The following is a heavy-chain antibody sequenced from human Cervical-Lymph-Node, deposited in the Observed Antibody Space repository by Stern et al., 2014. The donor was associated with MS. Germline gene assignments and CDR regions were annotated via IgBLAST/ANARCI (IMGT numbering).Heavy chain of an antibody. J-gene: IGHJ5*02. Sequence: VQLVESGDEVTKPGSSEKGSCKASGGTFSKFPSSWGRQAQGQGLEWMGGLFPVFGTPTYAQEFRGRVTIPADVSTSTVYMELSSLRSDDTAVYYCALSSETSDRWYSLGYDLWGQGTLVTVSS. CDR1: GGTFSKFP. V-gene: IGHV1-69*01. CDR3: ALSSETSDRWYSLGYDL. CDR2: LFPVFGTP. D-gene: IGHD6-13*01.